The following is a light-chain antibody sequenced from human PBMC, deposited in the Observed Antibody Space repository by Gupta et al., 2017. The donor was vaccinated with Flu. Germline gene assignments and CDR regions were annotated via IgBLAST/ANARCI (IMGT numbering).Light chain of an antibody. CDR3: QRWNSSSDHVV. V-gene: IGLV3-21*02. Sequence: SHVLTQAPSVSVAPGQTARIACGGSDIGSRIVHWYQQKPGQAPVLVVYDDDDRPSGIPERFSGSNSENTATLTISRVEAGDEADYYCQRWNSSSDHVVFGGGTKLTVL. CDR1: DIGSRI. CDR2: DDD. J-gene: IGLJ2*01.